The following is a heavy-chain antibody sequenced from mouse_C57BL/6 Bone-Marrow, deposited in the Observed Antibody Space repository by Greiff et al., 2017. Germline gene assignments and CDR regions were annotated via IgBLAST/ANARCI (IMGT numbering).Heavy chain of an antibody. CDR1: GYTFTDYY. CDR2: IYPGSGNT. V-gene: IGHV1-76*01. J-gene: IGHJ3*01. Sequence: QVQLQQSGAELVRPGASVKLSCKASGYTFTDYYINWVKQRPGQGLEWIARIYPGSGNTYYNEKFKGKATLTAEKSSSTAYMQLSSLTSEDSAVYFCARGGGDGWFAYWGQGTLVTVSA. CDR3: ARGGGDGWFAY.